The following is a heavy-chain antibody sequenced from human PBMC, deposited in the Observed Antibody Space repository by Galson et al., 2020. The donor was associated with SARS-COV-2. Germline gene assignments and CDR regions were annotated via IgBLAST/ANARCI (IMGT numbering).Heavy chain of an antibody. D-gene: IGHD2-15*01. V-gene: IGHV3-23*01. CDR1: GFTFSSYD. CDR3: AKLGWSGSSCYSIGL. CDR2: IPRSGEST. J-gene: IGHJ2*01. Sequence: GESLKISCAASGFTFSSYDMNWVRQAPGKGLEWVSTIPRSGESTYYEDSVKGRFTISRDNSNNTLYLQMNSLRAEGTAVYYCAKLGWSGSSCYSIGLWSRGTLVTVSS.